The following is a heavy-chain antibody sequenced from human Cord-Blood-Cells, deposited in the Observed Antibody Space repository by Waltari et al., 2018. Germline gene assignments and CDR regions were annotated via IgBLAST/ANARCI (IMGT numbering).Heavy chain of an antibody. J-gene: IGHJ1*01. CDR2: ISGSGGST. D-gene: IGHD6-13*01. V-gene: IGHV3-23*01. Sequence: CAASGFTFSSYAMSWVRQAPGKGLEWVSAISGSGGSTYYADSVKGRFTISRDNSKNTLYLQMNSLRAEDTAVYYCAKDQGRYSSSWYRGFSHFQHWGQGTLVTVSS. CDR1: GFTFSSYA. CDR3: AKDQGRYSSSWYRGFSHFQH.